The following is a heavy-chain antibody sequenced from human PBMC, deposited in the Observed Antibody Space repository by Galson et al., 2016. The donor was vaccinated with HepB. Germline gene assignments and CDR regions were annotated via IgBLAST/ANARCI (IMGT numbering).Heavy chain of an antibody. V-gene: IGHV4-34*01. D-gene: IGHD3-10*01. CDR3: ARYFIIPSGYFDL. CDR2: INHSGST. J-gene: IGHJ2*01. Sequence: ETLSLTCAVSAGSFSGYYWSWVRQPPGKGLEWIGEINHSGSTNYNPSLKGRLTLSIDTSKKPFSLRLTSVTAADTAVYYCARYFIIPSGYFDLWGRGTLVSVSS. CDR1: AGSFSGYY.